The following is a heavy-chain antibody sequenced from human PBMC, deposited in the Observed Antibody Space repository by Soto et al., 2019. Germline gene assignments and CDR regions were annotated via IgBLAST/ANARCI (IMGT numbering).Heavy chain of an antibody. Sequence: SETLSLPCAVSGGSISSSNLWGWVRQPPGKGLEWIGEIYHSGSTNYNPSLKSRVTISVDKSKNQFSLKLSSVTAADTAVYYCARETPHCGGDCYYFDYWGQGTLVTVSS. CDR3: ARETPHCGGDCYYFDY. D-gene: IGHD2-21*02. CDR2: IYHSGST. CDR1: GGSISSSNL. J-gene: IGHJ4*02. V-gene: IGHV4-4*02.